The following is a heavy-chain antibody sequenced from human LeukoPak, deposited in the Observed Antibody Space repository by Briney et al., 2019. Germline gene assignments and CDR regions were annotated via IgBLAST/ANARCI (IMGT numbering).Heavy chain of an antibody. V-gene: IGHV3-64D*09. Sequence: GGSLRLSCPASGFTFSSYFMHWVRQAPGKGLEYVSGISSNGGSTYYADSVKGRFAISRDNSRNTLFLQMSSLRADDTAVFYCVKDDSYFYDSSGPHWGQGTLVTVSS. D-gene: IGHD3-22*01. CDR1: GFTFSSYF. CDR2: ISSNGGST. CDR3: VKDDSYFYDSSGPH. J-gene: IGHJ4*02.